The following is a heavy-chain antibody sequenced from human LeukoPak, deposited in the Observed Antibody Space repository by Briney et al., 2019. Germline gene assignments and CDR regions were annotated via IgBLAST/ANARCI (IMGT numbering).Heavy chain of an antibody. CDR2: FYTSGST. D-gene: IGHD5-24*01. Sequence: QTSETLSLTCSVSGYSITSGYNWGWIRQPAGKGLEWIGRFYTSGSTNYNPSLKSRVTISVDTSKDQFSLKLDSVTAADTAVYYCARGRDGYNFLNRGEYYYFDYWGQGTLVTVSS. V-gene: IGHV4-61*02. CDR1: GYSITSGYN. J-gene: IGHJ4*02. CDR3: ARGRDGYNFLNRGEYYYFDY.